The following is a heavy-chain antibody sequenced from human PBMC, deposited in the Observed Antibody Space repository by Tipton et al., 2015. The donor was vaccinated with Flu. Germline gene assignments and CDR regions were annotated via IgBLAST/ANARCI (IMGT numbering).Heavy chain of an antibody. J-gene: IGHJ6*02. CDR1: GGTFSSYA. CDR3: ARDRDYSNGYYYYGMDV. CDR2: IIPIFGTA. Sequence: QLVQSGAEVKKPGSSVKVSCKASGGTFSSYAISWVRQAPGQGLEWMGGIIPIFGTANYAQKFQGRVTITADESTSTAYMELSSLRSEDTAVYYCARDRDYSNGYYYYGMDVWGQGTTVTVSS. D-gene: IGHD4-11*01. V-gene: IGHV1-69*01.